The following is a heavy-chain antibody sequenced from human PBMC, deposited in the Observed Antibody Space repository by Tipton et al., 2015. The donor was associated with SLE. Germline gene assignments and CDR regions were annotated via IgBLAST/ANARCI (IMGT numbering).Heavy chain of an antibody. Sequence: TLSLTCTVSGGSISGYYWSWIRQPPGKGLEWIGYIYHSGSTNYNPSLKSRVNISVDTSKNQFSLKLSSVTAADTAVYYCARHPPRGGSGYALANWGQGTLVTVSS. CDR3: ARHPPRGGSGYALAN. D-gene: IGHD5-12*01. J-gene: IGHJ4*02. CDR1: GGSISGYY. V-gene: IGHV4-59*01. CDR2: IYHSGST.